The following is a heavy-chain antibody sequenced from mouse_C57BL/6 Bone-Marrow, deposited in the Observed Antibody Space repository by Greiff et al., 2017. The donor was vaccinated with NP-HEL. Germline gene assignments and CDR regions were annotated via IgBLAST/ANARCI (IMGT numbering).Heavy chain of an antibody. CDR2: IRSKSNNYAT. CDR1: GFSFNTYA. D-gene: IGHD1-1*02. Sequence: EVKLVESGGGLVQPKGSLKLSCAASGFSFNTYAMNWVRQAPGKGLEWVARIRSKSNNYATYYADSVKDRFTISRDDSESMLYLQMNNLKTEDTAMYYCVRHKGGKAYWGQGTLVTVSA. J-gene: IGHJ3*01. CDR3: VRHKGGKAY. V-gene: IGHV10-1*01.